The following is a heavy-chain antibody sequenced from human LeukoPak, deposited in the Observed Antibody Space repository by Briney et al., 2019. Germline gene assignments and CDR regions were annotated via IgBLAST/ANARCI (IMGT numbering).Heavy chain of an antibody. CDR2: INHSGST. CDR1: GGPFSGYH. CDR3: GYGDKFDY. V-gene: IGHV4-34*01. D-gene: IGHD4-17*01. Sequence: PSETLSLTCAVYGGPFSGYHWSWIRQPPGKGLEWIGEINHSGSTNYNQSLKSRVSISVDTSKNQFSLKLSSVTAADTAVYYCGYGDKFDYWGQGTLVTVSS. J-gene: IGHJ4*02.